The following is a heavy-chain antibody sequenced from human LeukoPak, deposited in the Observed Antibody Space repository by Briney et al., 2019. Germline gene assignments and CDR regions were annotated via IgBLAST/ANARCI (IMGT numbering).Heavy chain of an antibody. CDR3: ARGPGSYFYYFDY. D-gene: IGHD3-10*01. Sequence: SETLSLTCTVSSGSISNYYWSWIRQPAGKGLEWIGRIYSSGSTNYNPSLKSRVTISVDTSKNQFSLKLSSVTAADTAVYYCARGPGSYFYYFDYWGQGTLVTVSS. V-gene: IGHV4-4*07. J-gene: IGHJ4*02. CDR2: IYSSGST. CDR1: SGSISNYY.